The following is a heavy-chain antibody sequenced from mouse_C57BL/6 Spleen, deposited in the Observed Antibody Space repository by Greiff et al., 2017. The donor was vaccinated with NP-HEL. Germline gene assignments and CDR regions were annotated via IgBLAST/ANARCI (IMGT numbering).Heavy chain of an antibody. CDR1: GYTFTSYW. J-gene: IGHJ4*01. V-gene: IGHV1-50*01. Sequence: VQLQQPGAELVKPGASVKLSCKASGYTFTSYWMQWVKQRPGQGLEWIGEIDPSDSYTNYNQKFKGKATLTVDTSSSTAYMQLSSLTSEDSAVYYCARSGNCYYGSSFYAMDYWGQGTSVTVSS. CDR2: IDPSDSYT. CDR3: ARSGNCYYGSSFYAMDY. D-gene: IGHD1-1*01.